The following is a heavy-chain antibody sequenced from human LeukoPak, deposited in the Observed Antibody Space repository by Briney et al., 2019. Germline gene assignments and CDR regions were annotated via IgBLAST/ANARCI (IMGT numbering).Heavy chain of an antibody. CDR2: IKSKGSGGTT. V-gene: IGHV3-15*01. Sequence: GGSLRLSCAASGFTVSNKYMSWVRQAPGKGLEWLGRIKSKGSGGTTDYAAPVKGRFTISRDDSKNTVYLQMNSLKTEDTAVYYCTHIMAFSGSYSGACFSWGQGTLVTVSS. CDR1: GFTVSNKY. D-gene: IGHD3-10*01. J-gene: IGHJ5*02. CDR3: THIMAFSGSYSGACFS.